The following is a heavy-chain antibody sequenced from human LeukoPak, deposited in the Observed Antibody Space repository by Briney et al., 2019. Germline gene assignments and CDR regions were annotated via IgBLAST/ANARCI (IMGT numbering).Heavy chain of an antibody. CDR2: IKQDGSEQ. J-gene: IGHJ2*01. Sequence: GGSLRLSCAASGFSFSSYWMSWVRQAPGKGPEWVANIKQDGSEQKYVDSLKGRFTISRDNAKNSLFLQVNSLRVEDTAVYYCTRAITIGGVTIPFDLWGRGTLVTVSS. CDR3: TRAITIGGVTIPFDL. V-gene: IGHV3-7*01. D-gene: IGHD3-16*01. CDR1: GFSFSSYW.